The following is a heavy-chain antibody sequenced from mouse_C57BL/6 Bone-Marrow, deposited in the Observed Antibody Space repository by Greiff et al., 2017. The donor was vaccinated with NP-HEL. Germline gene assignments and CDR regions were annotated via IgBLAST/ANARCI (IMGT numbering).Heavy chain of an antibody. V-gene: IGHV1-5*01. D-gene: IGHD1-1*01. J-gene: IGHJ2*01. Sequence: EVQLQQSGTVLARPGASVKMSCKTSGYTFTSYWMHWVKQRPGQGLEWIGAIYPGNSDTSYNQKFKGKAKLTAVTSASTAYMELSSLTNEDSAVYYCTRRTTTVVSYFDYWGQGTTLTVSS. CDR2: IYPGNSDT. CDR1: GYTFTSYW. CDR3: TRRTTTVVSYFDY.